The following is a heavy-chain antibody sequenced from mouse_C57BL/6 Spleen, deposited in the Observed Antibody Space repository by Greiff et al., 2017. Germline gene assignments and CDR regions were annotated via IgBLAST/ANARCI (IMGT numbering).Heavy chain of an antibody. D-gene: IGHD1-3*01. CDR3: ARRGIYMDY. J-gene: IGHJ4*01. V-gene: IGHV1-52*01. Sequence: QVQLKQPGAELVRPGSSVKLSCKSSGYTFTSYWMHWVKQRPIQGLEWIGNIDPSDSETHYNQKFKDKATLTVDKSSSTAYMQLSSLTSEDSAVYYCARRGIYMDYWGQGTSVTVSS. CDR1: GYTFTSYW. CDR2: IDPSDSET.